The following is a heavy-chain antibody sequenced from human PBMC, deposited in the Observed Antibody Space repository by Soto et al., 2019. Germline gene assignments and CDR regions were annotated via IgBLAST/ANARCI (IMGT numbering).Heavy chain of an antibody. D-gene: IGHD6-19*01. V-gene: IGHV4-59*01. J-gene: IGHJ4*02. CDR2: VYYTGST. CDR1: GGSISGSY. CDR3: ARSVAVPGAHIDY. Sequence: PSETLSLTYSVSGGSISGSYWSWIRQSPGKGLEWLGYVYYTGSTNYSPPLRSRVSISVDTSKNEFSLRLSSVTAADTAVYFCARSVAVPGAHIDYWGQGTQVTVSS.